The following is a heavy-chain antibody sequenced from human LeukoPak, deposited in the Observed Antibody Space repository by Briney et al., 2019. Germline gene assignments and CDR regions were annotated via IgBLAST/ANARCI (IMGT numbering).Heavy chain of an antibody. CDR3: ATPGTTGPTI. V-gene: IGHV1-2*02. Sequence: ASVKVSCKASGYTFTGYYMHWVRQAPGQGLEWMGWINPNSGGTNYAQKSQGRVTMTRDTSINTAYLQWNSLKASDTAMYYCATPGTTGPTIWGQGTLVTVSS. J-gene: IGHJ4*02. D-gene: IGHD1-1*01. CDR2: INPNSGGT. CDR1: GYTFTGYY.